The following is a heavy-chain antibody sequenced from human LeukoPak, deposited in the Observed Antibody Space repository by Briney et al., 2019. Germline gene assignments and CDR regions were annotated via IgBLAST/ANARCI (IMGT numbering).Heavy chain of an antibody. J-gene: IGHJ4*02. CDR1: GYTFTSYY. Sequence: ASVKVSCKASGYTFTSYYMHWVRQAPGQGLEWMGIINPSGGSTSYAQKFQGRVTMTRDTSTSTVYMELSSLRSEDTAVYYCARDSGSPYYDFWSGYYWDYWGQGTLVTVSS. D-gene: IGHD3-3*01. V-gene: IGHV1-46*01. CDR2: INPSGGST. CDR3: ARDSGSPYYDFWSGYYWDY.